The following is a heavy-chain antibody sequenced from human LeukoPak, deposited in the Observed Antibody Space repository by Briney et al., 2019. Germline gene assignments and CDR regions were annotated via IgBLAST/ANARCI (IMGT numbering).Heavy chain of an antibody. D-gene: IGHD3-3*01. CDR2: IYPADSDT. Sequence: GESLKISCEASGYSFSTHWIAWVRQMPGKGLEWMGLIYPADSDTRYSPSFQGQVTISADKSLSTAFLQWSSLTASDTAIYYCARLRREYGLLSGFSYWGQGTLVSVSS. CDR3: ARLRREYGLLSGFSY. V-gene: IGHV5-51*01. J-gene: IGHJ4*02. CDR1: GYSFSTHW.